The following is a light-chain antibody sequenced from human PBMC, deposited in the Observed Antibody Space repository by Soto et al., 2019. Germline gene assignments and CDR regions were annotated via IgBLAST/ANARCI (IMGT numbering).Light chain of an antibody. CDR3: SSYTSSSTSYV. Sequence: SVLTQPASVSGSPGQWITISCTGTSSDVGGYNYVSWYQQHPGKAPKLMIYDVSNRPSGVSNRFSGSKSGNTASLTISGLQAEDEADYYCSSYTSSSTSYVFGTGTKVTVL. V-gene: IGLV2-14*01. CDR1: SSDVGGYNY. J-gene: IGLJ1*01. CDR2: DVS.